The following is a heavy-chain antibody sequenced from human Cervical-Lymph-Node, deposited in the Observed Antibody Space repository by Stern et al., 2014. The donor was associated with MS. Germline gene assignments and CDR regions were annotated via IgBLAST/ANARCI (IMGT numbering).Heavy chain of an antibody. CDR1: GFTFSSYW. V-gene: IGHV3-7*01. CDR2: IREDGSET. D-gene: IGHD2-15*01. Sequence: EVQLEESGGGLVQPGGPLRLSCAASGFTFSSYWMNWVRQAPGKGLEWVANIREDGSETYYVDSVKGRFTISRDNAKNSLYLQMNSLRAEDTAVYYCARGSDTWGQGTLVTVSS. CDR3: ARGSDT. J-gene: IGHJ5*02.